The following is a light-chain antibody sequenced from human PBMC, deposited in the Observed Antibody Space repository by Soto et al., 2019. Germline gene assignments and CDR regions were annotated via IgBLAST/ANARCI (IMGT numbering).Light chain of an antibody. CDR2: DAS. CDR1: QAISNY. V-gene: IGKV1-33*01. J-gene: IGKJ4*01. CDR3: QQYDNRPLT. Sequence: DIPMTQSPSSLSASVGDRVTITCQSSQAISNYLNWYQQKPGKAPKLLIYDASNLETGVPSRFSGSGSGTDFTFTISSLQPEDIATYYCQQYDNRPLTFGGGTKVEIK.